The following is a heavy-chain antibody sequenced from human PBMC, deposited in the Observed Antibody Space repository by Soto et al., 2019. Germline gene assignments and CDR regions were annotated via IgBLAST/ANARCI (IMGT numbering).Heavy chain of an antibody. D-gene: IGHD2-2*01. V-gene: IGHV1-24*01. CDR3: ARDDVGYCSSTSCYYYYMDV. CDR1: GYTLTELS. Sequence: ASVNVSWKVAGYTLTELSMHWGRQAPGKGLEWMGGIDPEDGETNYAQKFQGRVTMTRDTSASTAYMELSSLRSEDTAVYYCARDDVGYCSSTSCYYYYMDVWGKGTTVTVSS. J-gene: IGHJ6*03. CDR2: IDPEDGET.